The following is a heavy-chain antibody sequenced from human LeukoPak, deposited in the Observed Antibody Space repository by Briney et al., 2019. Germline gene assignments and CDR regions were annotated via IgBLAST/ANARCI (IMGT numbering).Heavy chain of an antibody. CDR2: INHSGST. V-gene: IGHV4-34*01. Sequence: PSETLSLTCAVYGGSFSGYYWSWIRQPPGKGLEWIGEINHSGSTNYNPSLKSRVTISVDTSKNQFSLKLSSVTAVDTAVYYCARGRRGSYFSLDYWGQGTLVTVSS. CDR1: GGSFSGYY. CDR3: ARGRRGSYFSLDY. D-gene: IGHD1-26*01. J-gene: IGHJ4*02.